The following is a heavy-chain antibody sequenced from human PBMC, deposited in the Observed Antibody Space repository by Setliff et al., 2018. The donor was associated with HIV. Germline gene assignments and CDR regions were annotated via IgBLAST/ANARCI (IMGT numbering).Heavy chain of an antibody. Sequence: GGSLRLSCAASGFTFGGYAMSWVRQAPGKGLEWVGFIRTNARGGATEYAASVKGRLTISRDDSKSIAYLQMSSLKIEDTAVYYCTRDHRFVDRYPDWWGQGTLVTVSS. CDR2: IRTNARGGAT. CDR3: TRDHRFVDRYPDW. CDR1: GFTFGGYA. J-gene: IGHJ4*02. V-gene: IGHV3-49*04. D-gene: IGHD3-9*01.